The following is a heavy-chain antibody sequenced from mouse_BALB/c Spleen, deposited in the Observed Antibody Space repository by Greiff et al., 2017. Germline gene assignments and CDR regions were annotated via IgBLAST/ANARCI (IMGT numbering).Heavy chain of an antibody. CDR3: ARVELTWFAY. CDR2: IWAGGST. V-gene: IGHV2-9*02. J-gene: IGHJ3*01. Sequence: VQRVESGPGLVAPSQSLSITCTVSGFSLTSYGVHWVRQPPGKGLEWLGVIWAGGSTNYNSALMSRLSISKDNSKSQVFLKMNSLQTDDTAMYYCARVELTWFAYWGQGTLVTVSA. CDR1: GFSLTSYG.